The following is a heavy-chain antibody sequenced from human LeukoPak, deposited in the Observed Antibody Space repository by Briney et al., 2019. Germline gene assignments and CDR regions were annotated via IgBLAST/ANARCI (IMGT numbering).Heavy chain of an antibody. Sequence: GGSLRLSCAASGFTFSNYWMAWVRQAPGTGLEWVANIKEDGGDKYYVDSVKGRFTISRDNAKNSLSLQMNSLRAGDTAVYYCARDTGYNTFDYWGQGILVTVSS. D-gene: IGHD5-24*01. V-gene: IGHV3-7*05. J-gene: IGHJ4*02. CDR1: GFTFSNYW. CDR3: ARDTGYNTFDY. CDR2: IKEDGGDK.